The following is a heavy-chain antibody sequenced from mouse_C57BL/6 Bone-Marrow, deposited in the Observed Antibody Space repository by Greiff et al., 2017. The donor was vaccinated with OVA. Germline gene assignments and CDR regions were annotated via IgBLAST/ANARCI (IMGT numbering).Heavy chain of an antibody. J-gene: IGHJ2*01. CDR2: IYPGSGNI. V-gene: IGHV1-76*01. D-gene: IGHD2-2*01. CDR1: GYTFTDYY. CDR3: ARTRRLRDFFDY. Sequence: VKLMESGAELVRPGASVKLSCKASGYTFTDYYISWVKQRPGQGLEWIARIYPGSGNIYYNEKFKGKATLTAEKSSSTAYMQLRSLTSDDSACYFCARTRRLRDFFDYWGQGTTLTVSS.